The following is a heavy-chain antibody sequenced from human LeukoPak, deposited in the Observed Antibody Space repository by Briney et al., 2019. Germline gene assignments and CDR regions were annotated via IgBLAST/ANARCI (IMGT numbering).Heavy chain of an antibody. CDR3: VRLSCSSTSCYSVGYFDY. CDR2: IYPGDSDT. D-gene: IGHD2-2*01. J-gene: IGHJ4*02. CDR1: GYSFTSYW. V-gene: IGHV5-51*01. Sequence: GESLKISCKGSGYSFTSYWIGWVRQMPGKGLEWMGIIYPGDSDTRYSPSFQGQVTISADKSISTAYLQWSSLKASDTAMYYCVRLSCSSTSCYSVGYFDYWGQGTLVTVSS.